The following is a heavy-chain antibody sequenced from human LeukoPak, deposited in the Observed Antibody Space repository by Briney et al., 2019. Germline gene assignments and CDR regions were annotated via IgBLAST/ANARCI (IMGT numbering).Heavy chain of an antibody. V-gene: IGHV3-72*01. Sequence: GRSLRLSCAASGFTFSDHYMDWVRQAPGKGLELVGRSRIKVDGYITQYAASVKGRFTISRDDSKASLYLQMSSLSTEDTAVYYCVRGYNSIDTWGRGTLVTVSS. CDR1: GFTFSDHY. D-gene: IGHD3-22*01. CDR2: SRIKVDGYIT. CDR3: VRGYNSIDT. J-gene: IGHJ4*02.